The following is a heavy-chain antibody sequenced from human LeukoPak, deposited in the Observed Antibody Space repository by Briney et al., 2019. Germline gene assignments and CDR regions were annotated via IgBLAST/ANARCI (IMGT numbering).Heavy chain of an antibody. J-gene: IGHJ4*02. CDR2: ISGGDPTT. CDR3: AKQSLLLRGPLLIYYFDF. D-gene: IGHD3-10*01. CDR1: DFSFTAYT. Sequence: GGSLRLSCAASDFSFTAYTMSWVRQAPGKGLEWVSSISGGDPTTYYADSVKGRFTISRDNSKNTLYLQMNSLRAEDTAIYYCAKQSLLLRGPLLIYYFDFWGQGTLVTVSS. V-gene: IGHV3-23*01.